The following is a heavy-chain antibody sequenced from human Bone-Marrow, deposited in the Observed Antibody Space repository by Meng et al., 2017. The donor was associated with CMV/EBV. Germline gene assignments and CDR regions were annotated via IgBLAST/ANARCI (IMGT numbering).Heavy chain of an antibody. Sequence: GESLKISCAASGFTFSSYAMHWVRQAPGKGLEYVSAISSNGGSTYYADSVKGRFTISRDNSKNTLYLQMGSLRAEDMAVYYCARSIAVAPIAFDIWGQGTMVNGSS. J-gene: IGHJ3*02. CDR3: ARSIAVAPIAFDI. D-gene: IGHD6-19*01. CDR2: ISSNGGST. V-gene: IGHV3-64*02. CDR1: GFTFSSYA.